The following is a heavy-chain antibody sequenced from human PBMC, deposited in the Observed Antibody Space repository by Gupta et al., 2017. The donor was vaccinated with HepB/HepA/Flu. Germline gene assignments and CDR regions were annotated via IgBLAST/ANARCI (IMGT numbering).Heavy chain of an antibody. CDR1: GYTFTGYS. V-gene: IGHV1-2*02. D-gene: IGHD4-23*01. J-gene: IGHJ4*02. CDR3: ARHFGGNSSPDY. Sequence: QVQLVQSGTAVRKPGASVQVSCTASGYTFTGYSIHWVRQTPGQGLEWMGWIVPQNGVKNYAQKFQGRVTMATDTSINTAYMELSSLTSDDTAVYYCARHFGGNSSPDYWGQGTLVTVSS. CDR2: IVPQNGVK.